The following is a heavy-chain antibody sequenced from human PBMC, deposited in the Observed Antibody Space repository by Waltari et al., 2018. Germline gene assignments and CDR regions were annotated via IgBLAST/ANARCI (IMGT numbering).Heavy chain of an antibody. CDR2: IGTAGDT. Sequence: EVQLVESGGGLVQPGGSLRLSCAASGFTFSSYDMHWVRQATGKGLEWVSAIGTAGDTYYPGSVKGRFTISRENAKNSLYLQMNSLRAGDTAVYYCARARRGPDAFDIWGQGTMVTVSS. J-gene: IGHJ3*02. CDR3: ARARRGPDAFDI. D-gene: IGHD3-16*01. CDR1: GFTFSSYD. V-gene: IGHV3-13*01.